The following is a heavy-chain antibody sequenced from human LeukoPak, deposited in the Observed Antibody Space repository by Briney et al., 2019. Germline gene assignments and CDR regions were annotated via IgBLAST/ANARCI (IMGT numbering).Heavy chain of an antibody. CDR2: ITSNGKSV. CDR3: ASEGYGGNSDAFDS. J-gene: IGHJ3*02. CDR1: GFTFSDYY. Sequence: GGSLRLSCAASGFTFSDYYMGWIHQAPGKGLEWVSYITSNGKSVYYAASVKGRFTISRDDAKNSLYLQMNSLRAEDTAVYYCASEGYGGNSDAFDSWGQGTMVTVSS. V-gene: IGHV3-11*04. D-gene: IGHD4-23*01.